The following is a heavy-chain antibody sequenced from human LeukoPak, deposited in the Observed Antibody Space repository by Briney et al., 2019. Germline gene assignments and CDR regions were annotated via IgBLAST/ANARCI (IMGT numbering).Heavy chain of an antibody. D-gene: IGHD2-2*01. J-gene: IGHJ6*03. CDR3: ARHAPPSFYHYMDV. V-gene: IGHV4-4*09. CDR2: IYTSGST. Sequence: SETLSLTCTVSGGSISSYYWSWIRQPPGKGLEWIGYIYTSGSTNYNPSLKSRVTISVDTSKNQFSLKLSSVTAADTAVYYCARHAPPSFYHYMDVWGKGTTVTVSS. CDR1: GGSISSYY.